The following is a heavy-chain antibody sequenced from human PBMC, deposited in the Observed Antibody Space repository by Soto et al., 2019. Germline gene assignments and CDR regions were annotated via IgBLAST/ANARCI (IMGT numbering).Heavy chain of an antibody. J-gene: IGHJ5*02. CDR2: IYYSGST. D-gene: IGHD4-4*01. CDR3: ARGAGGLQYNWFDP. V-gene: IGHV4-31*03. Sequence: SETLSLTCTVSGGSISGGGYYWSWIRQHPGKGLEWIGYIYYSGSTYYNPSLKSRVTISVDTSKNQFSLKLSSVTAADTAVYYCARGAGGLQYNWFDPWGQGTLVTVSS. CDR1: GGSISGGGYY.